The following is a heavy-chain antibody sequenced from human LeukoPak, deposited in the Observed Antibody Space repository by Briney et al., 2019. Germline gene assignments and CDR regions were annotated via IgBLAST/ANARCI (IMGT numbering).Heavy chain of an antibody. CDR1: GLTFSSYS. D-gene: IGHD3-10*01. CDR2: ISSSSSDI. Sequence: GGPLRLSCAASGLTFSSYSMNWVRQAPRKGREWVSSISSSSSDIYYADSLKGRFTISRDNAKNSLYLQMNSLRAEDTAVYYCARAVVVRGARPFGMDVWGQGTTVSVSS. V-gene: IGHV3-21*01. CDR3: ARAVVVRGARPFGMDV. J-gene: IGHJ6*02.